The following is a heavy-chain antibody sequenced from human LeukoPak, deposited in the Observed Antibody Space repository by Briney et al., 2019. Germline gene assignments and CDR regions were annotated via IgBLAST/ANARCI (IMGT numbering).Heavy chain of an antibody. D-gene: IGHD3-9*01. Sequence: ASATVSCKASGYTFTTYYMHWVRQAPGQGLEWMGIINPSGGSTNYAHKFQGRVTMARDTSTSTVYMELSSLRSEDTAVYYCARPYYNILTGYYTGLFYRGQGTLVTVSS. CDR1: GYTFTTYY. CDR2: INPSGGST. J-gene: IGHJ4*02. CDR3: ARPYYNILTGYYTGLFY. V-gene: IGHV1-46*01.